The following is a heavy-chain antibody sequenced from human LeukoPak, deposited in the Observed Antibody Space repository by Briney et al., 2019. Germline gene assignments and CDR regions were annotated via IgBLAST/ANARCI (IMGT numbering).Heavy chain of an antibody. CDR3: ARASDGSGSYYFSFDY. V-gene: IGHV3-66*01. D-gene: IGHD3-10*01. Sequence: GGSLRLSGAASGLTFSIIDMSWVRKAPGKGLKWVSVIYSGGSTYYTDSVKGTFTISRDNSKNTLYLQMNSLRAEDTAVYYCARASDGSGSYYFSFDYWGQGTLVTVSS. J-gene: IGHJ4*02. CDR1: GLTFSIID. CDR2: IYSGGST.